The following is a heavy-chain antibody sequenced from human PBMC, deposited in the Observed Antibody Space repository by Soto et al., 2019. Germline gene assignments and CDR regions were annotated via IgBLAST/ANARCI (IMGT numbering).Heavy chain of an antibody. D-gene: IGHD6-6*01. V-gene: IGHV1-18*01. Sequence: ASVKVSCKASGYTVTNYGFSWVRQAPGQGLEWMGWISGYNGNTNYAERLQGRVTMTTDTSMSTAYMELKSLRYDDTAVYYCAREGQLGYWGQGTPVTVSS. CDR1: GYTVTNYG. J-gene: IGHJ4*02. CDR2: ISGYNGNT. CDR3: AREGQLGY.